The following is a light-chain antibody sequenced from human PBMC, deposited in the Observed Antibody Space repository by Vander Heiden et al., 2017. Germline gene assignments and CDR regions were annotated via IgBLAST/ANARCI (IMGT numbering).Light chain of an antibody. V-gene: IGKV3-20*01. CDR1: QSLSRNF. CDR2: GAS. Sequence: NVLTQSPGTLSLSPGQRATLSCRASQSLSRNFLAWYQQKPGQSPRLLIYGASNRAAGTPDRFSGSGSGTAFTLTISRLKPEDFAVYFCQQYDKLPLTFGGGTKVDLK. CDR3: QQYDKLPLT. J-gene: IGKJ4*01.